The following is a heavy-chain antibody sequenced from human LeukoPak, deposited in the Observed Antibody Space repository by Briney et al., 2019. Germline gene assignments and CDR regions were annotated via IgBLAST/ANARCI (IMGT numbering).Heavy chain of an antibody. CDR3: AKGSNYYYYYSMDV. V-gene: IGHV3-20*04. J-gene: IGHJ6*02. CDR2: INWNGGST. CDR1: GFTFDDYG. Sequence: GGSLRLSCAASGFTFDDYGMSWVRQAPGKGLEWVSGINWNGGSTGYADSVKGRFTISRDNSKNTLYLQMNSLRAEDTAVYYCAKGSNYYYYYSMDVWGQGTTVTVSS.